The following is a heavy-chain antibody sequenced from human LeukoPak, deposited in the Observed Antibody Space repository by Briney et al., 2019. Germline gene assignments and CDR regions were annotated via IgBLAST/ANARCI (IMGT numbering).Heavy chain of an antibody. CDR3: ARQRVGGGFTNYYGMDV. CDR2: IYYSGST. J-gene: IGHJ6*02. CDR1: GGSISSSSYY. V-gene: IGHV4-39*01. D-gene: IGHD3-3*01. Sequence: SETLSLTCTVSGGSISSSSYYWGWIRQPPGKGLEWIGSIYYSGSTYYNPSLKSRVTISVDTSKSQFSLKLSSVTAADTAVYYCARQRVGGGFTNYYGMDVWGQGTTVTVSS.